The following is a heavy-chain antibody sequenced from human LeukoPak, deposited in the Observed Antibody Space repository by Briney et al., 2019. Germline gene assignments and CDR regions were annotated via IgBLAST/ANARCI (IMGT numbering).Heavy chain of an antibody. CDR2: ISTSGNT. J-gene: IGHJ4*02. CDR1: GGSISSYY. V-gene: IGHV4-4*07. D-gene: IGHD6-13*01. CDR3: AREEAAGRSSDN. Sequence: PSETLSLTCNVSGGSISSYYWSRIRQPAGKGLEWIGRISTSGNTNYNPSLKSRLSMSVDTSKNEFSLKLSSVTAADTAVYYCAREEAAGRSSDNWGQGTLVTVSS.